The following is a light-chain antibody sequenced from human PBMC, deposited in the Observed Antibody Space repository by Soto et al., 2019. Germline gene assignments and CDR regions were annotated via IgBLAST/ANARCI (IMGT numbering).Light chain of an antibody. CDR3: SSYTSSSTLA. CDR2: EVS. J-gene: IGLJ1*01. V-gene: IGLV2-14*01. CDR1: SSDVGGYNY. Sequence: QSALTQPASVSGSPGQSFTISCTGTSSDVGGYNYVSWYQQHPGKAPKLMIYEVSNRPSGVSNRFSGSKSGNTASLTISGLQAEDEADYYCSSYTSSSTLAFGTGTKLTVL.